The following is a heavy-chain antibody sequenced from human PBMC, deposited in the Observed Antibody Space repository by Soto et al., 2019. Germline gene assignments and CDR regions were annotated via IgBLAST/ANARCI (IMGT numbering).Heavy chain of an antibody. CDR3: ATARRVKTSPACYGFDS. V-gene: IGHV4-59*01. D-gene: IGHD2-2*01. CDR1: GGSISDYY. Sequence: SETLSLTCTVSGGSISDYYWNWIRQPPGKGLEWIGYIYDSGSTNYNPSLKSRVTISVGTSKNHFSLKLNSVTAADTAVYYSATARRVKTSPACYGFDSWGQGTLVTVSS. J-gene: IGHJ4*02. CDR2: IYDSGST.